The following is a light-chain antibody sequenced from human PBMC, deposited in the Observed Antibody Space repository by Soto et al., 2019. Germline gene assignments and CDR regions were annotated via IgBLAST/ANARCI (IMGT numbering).Light chain of an antibody. CDR2: GAS. Sequence: ILLPQSPGTLSLSPGDRATLSCRASQSLGSTFLAWYQQKSGQSPRLLIYGASDRATDIQDRFSGSGSGADCTLTISRLEPEDFAVYFCHQYGTLPLSFGGGTKVEIK. J-gene: IGKJ4*01. CDR1: QSLGSTF. V-gene: IGKV3-20*01. CDR3: HQYGTLPLS.